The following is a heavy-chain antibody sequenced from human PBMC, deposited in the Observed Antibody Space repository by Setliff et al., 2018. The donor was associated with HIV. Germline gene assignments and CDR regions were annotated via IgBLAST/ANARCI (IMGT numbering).Heavy chain of an antibody. V-gene: IGHV4-4*09. CDR1: GGSISSYY. CDR2: IYTSGST. D-gene: IGHD3-9*01. J-gene: IGHJ4*02. CDR3: VNPSGAMGDFDWLFPD. Sequence: SETLSLTCTVSGGSISSYYWSWIRQPPGKGLEWIGYIYTSGSTNYNPSLKSRVTISVDTSKNQFSLKLSSVTAADTAVYYCVNPSGAMGDFDWLFPDWGQGTLVTVSS.